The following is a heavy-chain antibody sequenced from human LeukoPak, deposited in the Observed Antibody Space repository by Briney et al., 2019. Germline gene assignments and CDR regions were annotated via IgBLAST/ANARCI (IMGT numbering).Heavy chain of an antibody. J-gene: IGHJ5*02. CDR3: ARDPIYSEAAKLLWFGVGWFDP. CDR2: ISSSSSYI. D-gene: IGHD3-10*01. Sequence: GGSLRLSCAASGFTFSSYSMNWVRQAPGKGLEWVSSISSSSSYIYYADSVKGRFTISRDNAKNSLYLQMNSLRAEDTAVYYCARDPIYSEAAKLLWFGVGWFDPWGQGTLVTVSS. CDR1: GFTFSSYS. V-gene: IGHV3-21*04.